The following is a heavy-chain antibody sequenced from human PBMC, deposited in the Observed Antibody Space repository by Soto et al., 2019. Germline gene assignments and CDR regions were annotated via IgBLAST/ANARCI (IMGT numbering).Heavy chain of an antibody. CDR2: IIPVFDKA. J-gene: IGHJ3*01. Sequence: QVQLVQSGADVKKPGSSVKVSCKTSGGSFGSSAISWVRQAPAQGLEWMGEIIPVFDKANYAQNFQGRLTITADELTGTVFMEWSSLRSEDTAVYFCARLRRDWGDAFDLWGLGTFVTVSS. CDR3: ARLRRDWGDAFDL. CDR1: GGSFGSSA. D-gene: IGHD3-16*01. V-gene: IGHV1-69*01.